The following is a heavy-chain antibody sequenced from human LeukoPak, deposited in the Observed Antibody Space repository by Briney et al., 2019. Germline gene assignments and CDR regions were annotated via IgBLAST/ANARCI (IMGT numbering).Heavy chain of an antibody. V-gene: IGHV3-30*02. CDR2: IRYDGSNK. J-gene: IGHJ6*03. Sequence: GGSLRLSCAASGFTFSSYGMHWVRQAPGKGLEWVAFIRYDGSNKYYADSVKGRFTISRDNSKYTLYLQMNSLRAEDTAVYYCASQYCSGGSCYSPFYYYYYMDVWGKGTTVTISS. D-gene: IGHD2-15*01. CDR3: ASQYCSGGSCYSPFYYYYYMDV. CDR1: GFTFSSYG.